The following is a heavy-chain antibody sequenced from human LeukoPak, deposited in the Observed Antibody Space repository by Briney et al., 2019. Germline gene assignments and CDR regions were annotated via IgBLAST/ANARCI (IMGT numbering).Heavy chain of an antibody. D-gene: IGHD6-13*01. CDR2: ISSNGGST. J-gene: IGHJ4*02. V-gene: IGHV3-64*01. CDR1: GFTFSSYA. Sequence: PGGSLRLSCAASGFTFSSYAMHWVRQAPGKGLEYVSAISSNGGSTYYANSVKGRFTISRDNSKNTLYLQMGSLRAEDMAVYYCARATGYSRPVDYWGQGTLVTVFS. CDR3: ARATGYSRPVDY.